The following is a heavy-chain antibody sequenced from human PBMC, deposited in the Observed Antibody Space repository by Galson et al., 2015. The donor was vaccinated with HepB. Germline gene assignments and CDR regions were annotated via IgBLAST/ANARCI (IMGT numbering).Heavy chain of an antibody. J-gene: IGHJ6*02. Sequence: SLRLSCAVSGVTFSSPAMSWVRQAPGKGLEWDSTIDISGGRANYADSVKGRFTISRDNSKNTLSLQMNSLRVEDTALYYCVKDYSNYIGAMDVWGQGTTVTVS. V-gene: IGHV3-23*01. CDR3: VKDYSNYIGAMDV. CDR1: GVTFSSPA. D-gene: IGHD4-11*01. CDR2: IDISGGRA.